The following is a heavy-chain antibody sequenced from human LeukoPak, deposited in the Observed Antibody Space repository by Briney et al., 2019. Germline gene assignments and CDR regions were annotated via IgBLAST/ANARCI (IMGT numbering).Heavy chain of an antibody. V-gene: IGHV1-18*01. J-gene: IGHJ4*02. CDR2: ISAYNGNT. Sequence: ASVKVSFKASGYTFTSYGISWVRQAPGQGLEWMGWISAYNGNTNYAQKLQGRVTMTTDTSTSTAYMELRSLRSDDTAVYYCARDGGLLWFGESYFDYWGQGTLVTVSS. CDR1: GYTFTSYG. D-gene: IGHD3-10*01. CDR3: ARDGGLLWFGESYFDY.